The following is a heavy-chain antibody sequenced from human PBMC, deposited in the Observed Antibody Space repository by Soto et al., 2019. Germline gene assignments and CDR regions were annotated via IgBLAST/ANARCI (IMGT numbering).Heavy chain of an antibody. J-gene: IGHJ5*02. CDR2: IYYSGST. D-gene: IGHD3-10*01. CDR1: GGFISSYY. Sequence: SETLSLTCTVSGGFISSYYWSGIRQPPGKGLEWIGYIYYSGSTNYNPSLKSRVTISVDTSKNQFSLKLSSVTAADTAVYYCARAGATMVRGVISGWFEPWGQGNLVTVSS. CDR3: ARAGATMVRGVISGWFEP. V-gene: IGHV4-59*01.